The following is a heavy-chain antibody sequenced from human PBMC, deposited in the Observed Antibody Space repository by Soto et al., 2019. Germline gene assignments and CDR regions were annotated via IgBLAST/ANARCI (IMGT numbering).Heavy chain of an antibody. Sequence: PGGSLRLSCAASGFTFSSYSMNWVRQAPGKGLEWVSSISSSSYIYYADSVKGRFTISRDNAKNSLYLQMNSLRAEDTAVYYCARDRKYSSSWFDYWGQGTLITVSS. CDR3: ARDRKYSSSWFDY. V-gene: IGHV3-21*01. CDR2: ISSSSYI. J-gene: IGHJ4*02. CDR1: GFTFSSYS. D-gene: IGHD6-13*01.